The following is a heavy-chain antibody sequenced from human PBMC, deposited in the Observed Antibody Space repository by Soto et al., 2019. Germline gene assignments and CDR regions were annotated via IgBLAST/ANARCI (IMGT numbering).Heavy chain of an antibody. D-gene: IGHD2-21*02. CDR3: ARGDVVVLTATSNFDY. J-gene: IGHJ4*02. Sequence: EVQLVESGGGLVKPGGSLRLSCAASGFTFSSYTMKWVRQAPGKGLEWVASISSSYYIKYADSVKGRFTISRDNAKNSLYLQMNSLRAEDTAVYYCARGDVVVLTATSNFDYWVQGTLVTVSS. V-gene: IGHV3-21*01. CDR1: GFTFSSYT. CDR2: ISSSYYI.